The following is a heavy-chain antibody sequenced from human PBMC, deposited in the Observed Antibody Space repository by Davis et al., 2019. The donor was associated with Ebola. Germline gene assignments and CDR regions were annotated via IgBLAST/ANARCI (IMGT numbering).Heavy chain of an antibody. Sequence: GGSLRLSCAASGFTFSSYSMNWVRQAPGKGLEWVSSISSSSSYIYYADTVKGRFTISRDNAKNSLYLQMNSLRAEDTAVYYCARVSVYQYYFDYWGQGTLVTVSS. J-gene: IGHJ4*02. CDR3: ARVSVYQYYFDY. CDR2: ISSSSSYI. V-gene: IGHV3-21*01. D-gene: IGHD5/OR15-5a*01. CDR1: GFTFSSYS.